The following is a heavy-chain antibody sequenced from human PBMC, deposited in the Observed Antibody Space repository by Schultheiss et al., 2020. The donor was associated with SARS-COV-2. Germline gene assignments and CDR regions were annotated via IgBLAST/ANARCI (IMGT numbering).Heavy chain of an antibody. Sequence: ASVKVSCKASGYTFTDYYMHWVRQAPGQGLEWMGIINPSGGSTSYAQKLQGRVTMTRDTSTSTVYMELSSLRSEDTAVYYCARTGTTFGYFDYWGQGTLVTVSS. V-gene: IGHV1-46*04. CDR3: ARTGTTFGYFDY. CDR2: INPSGGST. J-gene: IGHJ4*02. CDR1: GYTFTDYY. D-gene: IGHD1-7*01.